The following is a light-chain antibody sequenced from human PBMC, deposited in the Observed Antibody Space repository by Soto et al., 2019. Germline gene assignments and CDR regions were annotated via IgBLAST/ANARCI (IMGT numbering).Light chain of an antibody. CDR1: QSVSSN. Sequence: IVMTQSPATLSVSPGERATLSCRASQSVSSNLAWYQQKPGQAPRLLIYGASTRATGIPARFSGSGSGTEFTLSIGSLQSEDFAVYYCHQYNNWPPAFGGGTKVDIK. J-gene: IGKJ4*01. CDR2: GAS. V-gene: IGKV3-15*01. CDR3: HQYNNWPPA.